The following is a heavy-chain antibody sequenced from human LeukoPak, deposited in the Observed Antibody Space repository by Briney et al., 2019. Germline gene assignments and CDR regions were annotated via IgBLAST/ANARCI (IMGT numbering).Heavy chain of an antibody. CDR3: AKSARRGGVEELDY. V-gene: IGHV3-21*04. CDR2: ISSSGSYI. J-gene: IGHJ4*02. Sequence: GGSLRLSCAASRFTFSSYSMNWVRQAPGKGLEWVSSISSSGSYIYHADSVKGRFTISRDNSKNTLYLQMNSLRAEDTAVYYCAKSARRGGVEELDYWGQGTLVTVSS. D-gene: IGHD3-3*01. CDR1: RFTFSSYS.